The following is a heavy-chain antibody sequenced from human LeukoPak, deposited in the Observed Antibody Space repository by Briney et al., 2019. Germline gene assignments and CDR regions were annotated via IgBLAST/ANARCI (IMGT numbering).Heavy chain of an antibody. V-gene: IGHV1-46*01. CDR2: INPSGGST. CDR1: GYTFTSYY. CDR3: ARDRAIAAAGSIPDS. D-gene: IGHD6-13*01. Sequence: GASVKVSCKASGYTFTSYYMHWVRQAPGQGLEWMGIINPSGGSTSYTQKFQGRVTMTRDTSTSTVYMELSSLRSEDTAVYYCARDRAIAAAGSIPDSWGQGTLVTVSS. J-gene: IGHJ4*02.